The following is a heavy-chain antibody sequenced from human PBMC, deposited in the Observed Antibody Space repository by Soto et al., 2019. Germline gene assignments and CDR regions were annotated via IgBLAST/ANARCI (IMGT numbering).Heavy chain of an antibody. CDR2: INHSGST. Sequence: SETLSLTCAVYGGSFSGYYWSWIRQPPGKGLEWIGEINHSGSTNYNPSLKSRVTISVDTSKNQFSLKLSSVTAADTAVYYCARSRVAKDSAGFDHWGQGTLVTVSS. V-gene: IGHV4-34*01. CDR1: GGSFSGYY. CDR3: ARSRVAKDSAGFDH. D-gene: IGHD5-18*01. J-gene: IGHJ4*02.